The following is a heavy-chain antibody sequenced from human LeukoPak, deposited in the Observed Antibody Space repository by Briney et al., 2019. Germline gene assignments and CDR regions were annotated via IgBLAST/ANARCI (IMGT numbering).Heavy chain of an antibody. CDR2: IYTSGST. J-gene: IGHJ5*02. V-gene: IGHV4-4*07. CDR3: AREGRRENWFDP. CDR1: GGSISSYY. Sequence: SETLSLTCTVSGGSISSYYWSWIRQPAGKGLEWIGRIYTSGSTNYNPSLKSRVTMSVDTSKNQFSLKLGSVTAADTAVYYCAREGRRENWFDPWGQGTLVTVSS.